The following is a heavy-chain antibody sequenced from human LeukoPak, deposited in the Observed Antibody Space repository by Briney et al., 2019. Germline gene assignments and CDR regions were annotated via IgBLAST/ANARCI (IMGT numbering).Heavy chain of an antibody. CDR3: ARDGAFPIVPAFDI. V-gene: IGHV4-34*01. J-gene: IGHJ3*02. Sequence: SETLSLTCAVYGGSFSGYYWSWIRQPPGKGLGWIGEINHSGSTNYNPSLKSRVTISVDTSKNQFSLKLSSVTAADTAVYYCARDGAFPIVPAFDIWGQGTMVTVSS. CDR1: GGSFSGYY. D-gene: IGHD3-22*01. CDR2: INHSGST.